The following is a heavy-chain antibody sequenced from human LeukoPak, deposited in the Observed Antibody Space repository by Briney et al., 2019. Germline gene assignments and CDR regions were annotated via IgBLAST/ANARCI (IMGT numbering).Heavy chain of an antibody. CDR1: GGSISISSGGYY. J-gene: IGHJ4*02. D-gene: IGHD4-11*01. Sequence: PSQTLSLTCTVSGGSISISSGGYYWSWIRQHPGKGLEWIGYIYYSGSTYYNPSLESRVIISVDMSKNQFSLKLSSVTAADTAVYYCARDPTTVTTIFDSWGQGILVTVSS. V-gene: IGHV4-31*03. CDR2: IYYSGST. CDR3: ARDPTTVTTIFDS.